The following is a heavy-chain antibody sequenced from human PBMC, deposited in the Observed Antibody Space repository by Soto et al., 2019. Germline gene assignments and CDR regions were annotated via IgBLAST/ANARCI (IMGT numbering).Heavy chain of an antibody. Sequence: QVQLVQSGAEVKKPGASVKVSCKASGYTFTSYDINWVRQATGQGLEWMGWMNPNSGNTGYAQKFQGGVTMNRNTSILTAYMELSSLRSEDTAVYYCARPRSGSYYYGMDVWGQGTAVTVSS. V-gene: IGHV1-8*01. J-gene: IGHJ6*02. CDR3: ARPRSGSYYYGMDV. CDR2: MNPNSGNT. CDR1: GYTFTSYD. D-gene: IGHD3-3*01.